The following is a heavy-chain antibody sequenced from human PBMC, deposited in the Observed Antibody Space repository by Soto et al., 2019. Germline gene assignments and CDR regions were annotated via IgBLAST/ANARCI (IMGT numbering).Heavy chain of an antibody. Sequence: PGGSLRLSCAASGFTFSSYSMNWVRQAPGKGLEWISYISTTSSSIYYADSVKGRFTISRDNAKNSLFLQMNSLRDEDTAVYYCARKAVAFDYWGQGALVTVSS. V-gene: IGHV3-48*02. D-gene: IGHD6-19*01. J-gene: IGHJ4*02. CDR3: ARKAVAFDY. CDR1: GFTFSSYS. CDR2: ISTTSSSI.